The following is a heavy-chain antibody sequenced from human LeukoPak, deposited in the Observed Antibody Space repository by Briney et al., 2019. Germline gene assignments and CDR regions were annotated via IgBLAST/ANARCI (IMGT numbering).Heavy chain of an antibody. J-gene: IGHJ5*02. CDR1: GFTFNSYW. CDR3: ATSSNAPGNH. V-gene: IGHV3-7*01. CDR2: IKEDGSAQ. Sequence: GALRLSRAASGFTFNSYWMSWVRQAPGKGLEWVANIKEDGSAQYYVDSVKGRFTISRDNAQNSLNLQMNSLRAEDTAVYYCATSSNAPGNHWGQGTLVTVSS. D-gene: IGHD2-2*01.